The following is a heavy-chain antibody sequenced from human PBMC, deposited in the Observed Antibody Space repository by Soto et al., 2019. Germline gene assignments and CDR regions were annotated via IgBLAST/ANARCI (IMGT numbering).Heavy chain of an antibody. Sequence: SETLSLTCAVSGGSISSGGYSWSWIRQPPGKGLEWIGYIYHSGSTYYNPSLKSRFTISRDNAKNSLYLQMNSLRAEDTAVYYCARENYFDYWGPGTLVTVSS. V-gene: IGHV4-30-2*01. CDR3: ARENYFDY. CDR1: GGSISSGGYS. CDR2: IYHSGST. J-gene: IGHJ4*02.